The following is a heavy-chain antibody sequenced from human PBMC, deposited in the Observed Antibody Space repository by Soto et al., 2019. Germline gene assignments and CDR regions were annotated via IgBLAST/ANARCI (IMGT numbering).Heavy chain of an antibody. J-gene: IGHJ6*02. Sequence: SETLSLTCAVYCGSFSGYYWSWIRQPPGKGLEWIGEINHSGSTNYNPSLKSRVTISVDTSKNQFSLKLSSVTAADTAVYYCARSITIRKVMDVWGQGTTVTVSS. D-gene: IGHD3-10*01. CDR3: ARSITIRKVMDV. CDR1: CGSFSGYY. CDR2: INHSGST. V-gene: IGHV4-34*01.